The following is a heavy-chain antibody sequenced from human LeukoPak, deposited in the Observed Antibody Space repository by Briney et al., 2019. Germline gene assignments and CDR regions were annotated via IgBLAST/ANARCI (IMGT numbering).Heavy chain of an antibody. CDR3: ARGRIAAAGMYY. D-gene: IGHD6-13*01. CDR1: GYTFTSYA. CDR2: INAGNGNT. V-gene: IGHV1-3*01. Sequence: ASVKVSCKASGYTFTSYAMHWVRQAPGQRLEWMGWINAGNGNTKYSQKFQSRVTIARDTSASTAYMELSSLRSEDTAVYYCARGRIAAAGMYYWGQGTLVTVSS. J-gene: IGHJ4*02.